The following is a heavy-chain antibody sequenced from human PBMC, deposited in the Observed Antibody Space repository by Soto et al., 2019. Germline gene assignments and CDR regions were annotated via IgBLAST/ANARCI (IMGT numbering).Heavy chain of an antibody. V-gene: IGHV5-51*01. CDR3: ARRSDYYDSSGYYNWFDT. D-gene: IGHD3-22*01. Sequence: GESLKISCKGSGYSFTSYWIGWVRQMPGKGLEWMGIIYPGDSDTRYSPSFQGQVTISADKSISTAYLQWSSLKASDTAMYYCARRSDYYDSSGYYNWFDTWGQGTLVTVSS. CDR1: GYSFTSYW. CDR2: IYPGDSDT. J-gene: IGHJ5*02.